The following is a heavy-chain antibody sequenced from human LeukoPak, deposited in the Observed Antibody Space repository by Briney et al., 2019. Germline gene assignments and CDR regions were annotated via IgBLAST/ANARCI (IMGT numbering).Heavy chain of an antibody. Sequence: GRSLRLSCAASGFTFDEYAMHRVRQAPGKGLEWVSGISWNSGSKGYAGSVKGRFTISRDNAKNSLYLQMNSLRSEDTALYYCASGDSEYSSSWYPDYWGQGTLVTVSS. D-gene: IGHD6-13*01. J-gene: IGHJ4*02. CDR2: ISWNSGSK. CDR3: ASGDSEYSSSWYPDY. CDR1: GFTFDEYA. V-gene: IGHV3-9*01.